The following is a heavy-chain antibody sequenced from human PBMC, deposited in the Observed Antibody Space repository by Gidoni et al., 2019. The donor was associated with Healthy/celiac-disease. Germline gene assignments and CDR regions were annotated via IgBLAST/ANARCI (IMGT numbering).Heavy chain of an antibody. CDR3: AGGPYGDYGIDY. CDR2: ISSRSSHT. J-gene: IGHJ4*02. CDR1: GFTFSDYY. Sequence: QVQLVESGGGLVKPGGSLRLSCAASGFTFSDYYMSWIRQAPGKGLEWVSCISSRSSHTKYADSVKGRFTISRDNAKNSLYLQMNSLRAEDTAVYYCAGGPYGDYGIDYWGQGTLVTVSS. D-gene: IGHD4-17*01. V-gene: IGHV3-11*05.